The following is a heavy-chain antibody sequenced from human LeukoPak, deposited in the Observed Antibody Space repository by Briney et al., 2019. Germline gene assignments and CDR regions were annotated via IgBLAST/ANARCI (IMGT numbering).Heavy chain of an antibody. CDR2: INHSGST. Sequence: SESLSLTCAVYGGSFSGYYWSWIRQPPGKGLEWIGEINHSGSTNYNPSLKSRVTISVDTSKNQFSLKLSSVTAADTAVYYCARLDIVVVPAAIDYWGQGTLVTVSS. CDR1: GGSFSGYY. V-gene: IGHV4-34*01. CDR3: ARLDIVVVPAAIDY. J-gene: IGHJ4*02. D-gene: IGHD2-2*03.